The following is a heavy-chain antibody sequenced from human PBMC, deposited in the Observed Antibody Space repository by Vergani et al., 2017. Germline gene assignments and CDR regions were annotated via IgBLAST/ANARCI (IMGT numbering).Heavy chain of an antibody. CDR2: TWYDGNNK. D-gene: IGHD1-14*01. J-gene: IGHJ5*02. V-gene: IGHV3-33*01. CDR1: GFTFNQYG. Sequence: QVQLVESGGGVVQPGRSLRLSCAASGFTFNQYGMHWVRQAPGKGLEWVAVTWYDGNNKQYADSVKGRFTISRDNSKSTMYLQMNSLRDEDTGVYYCARDWRLLYNRFDPWGEGTLVTDCS. CDR3: ARDWRLLYNRFDP.